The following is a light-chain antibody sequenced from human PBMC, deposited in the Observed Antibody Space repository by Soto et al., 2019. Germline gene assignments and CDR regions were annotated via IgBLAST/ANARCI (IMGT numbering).Light chain of an antibody. CDR3: QQYHEWPLT. CDR2: HAS. CDR1: QSVSNN. V-gene: IGKV3-15*01. J-gene: IGKJ4*01. Sequence: EIVMTQSPATLSVSPGERATLSCRASQSVSNNLAWYQQKPGQAPRLLIYHASTGATGIPARFSGSGSGTELTLTISSVQSEDLAVYYCQQYHEWPLTFGGGTKVEIK.